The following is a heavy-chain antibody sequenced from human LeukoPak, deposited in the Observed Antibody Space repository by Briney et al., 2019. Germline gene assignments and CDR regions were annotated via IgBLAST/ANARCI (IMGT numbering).Heavy chain of an antibody. CDR1: GFTFSSYA. V-gene: IGHV3-23*01. CDR2: ISGSGTTT. Sequence: PGGSLRFSCAASGFTFSSYAMTWVRQAPGRGLEWLSTISGSGTTTYYVDSVKGRFTVSRDNSKNTLYLQMSSLRAGDTAVYYCSKAGHYGSGSYYSDYWGRGTLVTVSP. J-gene: IGHJ4*02. CDR3: SKAGHYGSGSYYSDY. D-gene: IGHD3-10*01.